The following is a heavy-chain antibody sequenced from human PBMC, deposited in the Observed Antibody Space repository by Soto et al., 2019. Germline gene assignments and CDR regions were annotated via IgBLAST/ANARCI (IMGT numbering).Heavy chain of an antibody. CDR2: IWYDGSNK. CDR3: ARLYSLDGYCSGGSCYSDYYYYGMDV. CDR1: GFTFSSYG. J-gene: IGHJ6*02. V-gene: IGHV3-33*01. D-gene: IGHD2-15*01. Sequence: ALRRSCAASGFTFSSYGMHWVRQAPGKGLEWVAVIWYDGSNKYYADSVKGRFTISRDSSKNTLYLQMNSLRAEDTAVYYCARLYSLDGYCSGGSCYSDYYYYGMDVWGQGTTVTVSS.